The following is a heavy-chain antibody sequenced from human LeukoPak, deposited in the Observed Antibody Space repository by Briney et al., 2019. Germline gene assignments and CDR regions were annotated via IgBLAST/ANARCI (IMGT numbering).Heavy chain of an antibody. D-gene: IGHD3-3*01. CDR3: ASCRSGYYDFWSGYPFYYYYYMDV. J-gene: IGHJ6*03. CDR2: IYYSGST. Sequence: PSETLSLTCTVSGGSISSSNYYWGWIRQPPGKGLEWIGYIYYSGSTNYNPSLKSRVTISVDTSKNQFSLKLSSVTAADTAVYYCASCRSGYYDFWSGYPFYYYYYMDVWGKGTTVTVSS. CDR1: GGSISSSNYY. V-gene: IGHV4-61*05.